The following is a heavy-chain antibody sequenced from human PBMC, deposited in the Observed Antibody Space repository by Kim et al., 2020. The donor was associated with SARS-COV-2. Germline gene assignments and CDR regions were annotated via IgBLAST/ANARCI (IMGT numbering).Heavy chain of an antibody. CDR1: GGSFSGYY. Sequence: SETLSLTCAVYGGSFSGYYWSWIRQPPGKGLEWIGEINHSGSTNYNPSLKSRVTISVDTSKNQFSLKLSSVTAADTAVYYCARWDYGGNSESIDYWGQGTLVTVSS. V-gene: IGHV4-34*01. J-gene: IGHJ4*02. D-gene: IGHD4-17*01. CDR3: ARWDYGGNSESIDY. CDR2: INHSGST.